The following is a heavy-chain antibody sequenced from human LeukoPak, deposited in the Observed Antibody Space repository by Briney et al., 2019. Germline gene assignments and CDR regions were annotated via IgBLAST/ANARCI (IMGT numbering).Heavy chain of an antibody. Sequence: QSGGSLRLSCAASEFKFSTSWMSWVRQAPGQGLEWVANIKADGSLRQYVNSVKGRFTISRDNAKNSLYLQMNSLRAEDTAIYYCVRGDFWGSSHTDFQHWGQGTLVIVSS. CDR3: VRGDFWGSSHTDFQH. CDR1: EFKFSTSW. CDR2: IKADGSLR. J-gene: IGHJ1*01. V-gene: IGHV3-7*01. D-gene: IGHD3-3*01.